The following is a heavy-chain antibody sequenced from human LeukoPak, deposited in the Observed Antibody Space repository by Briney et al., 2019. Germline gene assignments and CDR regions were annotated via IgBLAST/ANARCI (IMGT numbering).Heavy chain of an antibody. J-gene: IGHJ4*02. CDR2: MNIDGSEK. Sequence: QTGGSLRLSCAASGFPFSSYAMNWVRQAPGKRLEWVANMNIDGSEKYYADSVKGRFSISRDNARNSVYLQMASLRVEDTAVYYCARDPVEWELLLDYWGQGTLVTVSS. D-gene: IGHD1-26*01. CDR3: ARDPVEWELLLDY. CDR1: GFPFSSYA. V-gene: IGHV3-7*01.